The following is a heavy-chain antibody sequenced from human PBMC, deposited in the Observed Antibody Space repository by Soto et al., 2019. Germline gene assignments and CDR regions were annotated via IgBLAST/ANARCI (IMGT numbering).Heavy chain of an antibody. CDR1: GDSLSSADYF. D-gene: IGHD3-3*01. CDR3: ARAPVGLDTISYFDY. J-gene: IGHJ4*02. V-gene: IGHV4-30-4*01. CDR2: IFHSGTT. Sequence: LSLTCSVSGDSLSSADYFWTWIRQSPGKGLEWMGYIFHSGTTYYNPSLKGRLLISIENSKNQFSLRLTSVTAADSAVYFCARAPVGLDTISYFDYWGQGKLVTVSS.